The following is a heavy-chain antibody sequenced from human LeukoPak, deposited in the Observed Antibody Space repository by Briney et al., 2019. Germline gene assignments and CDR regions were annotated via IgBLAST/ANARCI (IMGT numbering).Heavy chain of an antibody. CDR2: ISSSSSTI. Sequence: GGSLRLSCAASGFTFSSYSMNWVRQAPGKGLEWVSYISSSSSTIYYADSVKGRFTISRDNAKNSLYLQMNSLRAEDTAVYYCARASVGGFDYWGQGTLVTVSS. CDR1: GFTFSSYS. CDR3: ARASVGGFDY. V-gene: IGHV3-48*04. J-gene: IGHJ4*02.